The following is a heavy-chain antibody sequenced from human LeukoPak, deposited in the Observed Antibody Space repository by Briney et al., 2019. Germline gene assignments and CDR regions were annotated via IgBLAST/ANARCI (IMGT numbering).Heavy chain of an antibody. CDR3: ARGLLTGYSPYWFDP. CDR1: GYTFTSYG. V-gene: IGHV1-18*01. CDR2: ISAYNGNT. J-gene: IGHJ5*02. D-gene: IGHD3-9*01. Sequence: ASVKVSCKASGYTFTSYGISWVRQAPGQGLEWMGWISAYNGNTNYAQKLQGRVTMTTDTSTSTAYMELRSLRSDDTAVYYCARGLLTGYSPYWFDPWGQGTLVTVSS.